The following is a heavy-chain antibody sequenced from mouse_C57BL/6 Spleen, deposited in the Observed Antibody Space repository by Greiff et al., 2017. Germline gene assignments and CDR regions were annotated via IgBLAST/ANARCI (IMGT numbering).Heavy chain of an antibody. D-gene: IGHD2-14*01. V-gene: IGHV1-55*01. J-gene: IGHJ1*03. CDR1: GYTFTSYW. Sequence: QVQLQQPGAELVKPGASVKMSCKASGYTFTSYWITWVKQRPGQGLEWIGDIYPGSGSTNYNEKFKSKATLTVDTSSSTAYMQLSSLTSEDSAVYYCARGLPRYVRFDVWGTGTTVTVSS. CDR2: IYPGSGST. CDR3: ARGLPRYVRFDV.